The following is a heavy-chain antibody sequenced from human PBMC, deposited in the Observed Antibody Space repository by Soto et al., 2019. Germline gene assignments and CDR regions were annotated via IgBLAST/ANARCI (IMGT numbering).Heavy chain of an antibody. D-gene: IGHD1-20*01. Sequence: QVQLQESGPGLVKPSQTLSLTCTVSGGSISSGGYYWSWIRQHPGKGLEWIGYIYYSGSTYYNPSLTSRVSISVDTSKNQFSLKLSSVTAADTAVYYCARVMGGNWNANAYWGQGTLVTVSS. CDR3: ARVMGGNWNANAY. V-gene: IGHV4-31*03. CDR2: IYYSGST. J-gene: IGHJ4*02. CDR1: GGSISSGGYY.